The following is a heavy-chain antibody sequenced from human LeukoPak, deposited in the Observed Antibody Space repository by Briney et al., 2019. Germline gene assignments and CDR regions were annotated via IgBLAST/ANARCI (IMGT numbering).Heavy chain of an antibody. Sequence: SVTLSLTCTVSGGSISSYYWSWIRQPAGKGLEWIGRIYPSGSTNYNPSLKTRVTMSVDTSKNQFSLKLSAVTAADTAVYYCARRGIAVAGFDYWGQGTLVTVSS. CDR1: GGSISSYY. J-gene: IGHJ4*02. CDR2: IYPSGST. CDR3: ARRGIAVAGFDY. D-gene: IGHD6-19*01. V-gene: IGHV4-4*07.